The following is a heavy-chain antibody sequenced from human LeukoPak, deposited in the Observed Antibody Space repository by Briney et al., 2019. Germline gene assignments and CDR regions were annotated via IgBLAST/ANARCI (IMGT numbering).Heavy chain of an antibody. CDR1: GVTVSSNY. D-gene: IGHD4/OR15-4a*01. Sequence: GGSLRLSCAASGVTVSSNYMSWVRQSPGKGLEWLSVIYSGGSTYYADSVKGRFNIYRDHSKNTLYLQLNSLRAEDTAVYYCARNRDYGQTGYFDYWGQGTLVTVSS. CDR2: IYSGGST. CDR3: ARNRDYGQTGYFDY. V-gene: IGHV3-66*01. J-gene: IGHJ4*02.